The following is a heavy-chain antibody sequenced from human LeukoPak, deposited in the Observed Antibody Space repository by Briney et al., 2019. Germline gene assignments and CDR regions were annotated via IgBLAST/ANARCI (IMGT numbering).Heavy chain of an antibody. CDR2: ISYDGSNK. V-gene: IGHV3-30*18. CDR3: AKDYGLWGFFDY. CDR1: GFTFSSYG. J-gene: IGHJ4*02. Sequence: GGSLRLSCAASGFTFSSYGMHWVRQAPGKGLEWVAVISYDGSNKYYADSVKGRFTISRDNSKNALYLQMNSLRAEDTAVYYCAKDYGLWGFFDYGGQGTLVTVSS. D-gene: IGHD4/OR15-4a*01.